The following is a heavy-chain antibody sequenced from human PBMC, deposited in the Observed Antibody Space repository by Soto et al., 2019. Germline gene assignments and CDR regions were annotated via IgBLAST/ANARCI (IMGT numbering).Heavy chain of an antibody. Sequence: QVQLVQSGAEVKKPGASVKVSCKASGYTFTSYGISWVRQAAGQGLEWMGWISAYNGNTNYAQKLQGRVTMTTDTSTSTAYMELRRLSSDDTAVYYCARDTSGIAVAGYYYYYGMDVWGQGTTVTVSS. CDR1: GYTFTSYG. V-gene: IGHV1-18*01. CDR3: ARDTSGIAVAGYYYYYGMDV. J-gene: IGHJ6*02. CDR2: ISAYNGNT. D-gene: IGHD6-19*01.